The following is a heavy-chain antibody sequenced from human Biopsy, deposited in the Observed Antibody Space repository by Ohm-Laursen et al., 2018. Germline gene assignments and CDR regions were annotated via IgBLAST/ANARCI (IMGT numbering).Heavy chain of an antibody. Sequence: SLRLSCTASGFNIRVSYMGWVRQPPGKGLEWLSLLYSAGNTYYADSVKGRFTISRDKSKNTLYLQLNSLRAEDTAVYYCTGDSGGLGDYWGQGTLVTVSS. J-gene: IGHJ4*02. V-gene: IGHV3-53*03. CDR1: GFNIRVSY. D-gene: IGHD2-8*02. CDR2: LYSAGNT. CDR3: TGDSGGLGDY.